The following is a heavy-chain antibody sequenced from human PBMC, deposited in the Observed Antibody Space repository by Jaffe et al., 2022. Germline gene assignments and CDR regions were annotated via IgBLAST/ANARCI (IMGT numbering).Heavy chain of an antibody. CDR2: INPNSGGT. CDR3: ARGNYYGSGQPYYYYMDV. D-gene: IGHD3-10*01. CDR1: GYTFTGYY. Sequence: QVQLVQSGAEVKKPGASVKVSCKASGYTFTGYYMHWVRQAPGQGLEWMGRINPNSGGTNYAQKFQGRVTMTRDTSISTAYMELSRLRSDDTAVYYCARGNYYGSGQPYYYYMDVWGKGTTVTVSS. V-gene: IGHV1-2*06. J-gene: IGHJ6*03.